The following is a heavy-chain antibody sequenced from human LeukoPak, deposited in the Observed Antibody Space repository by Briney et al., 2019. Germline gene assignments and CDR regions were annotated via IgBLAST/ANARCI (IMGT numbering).Heavy chain of an antibody. CDR1: GASVSSGSYY. D-gene: IGHD2/OR15-2a*01. CDR2: IYYSGST. CDR3: ARTNNAFDI. Sequence: SETLSLTCNVSGASVSSGSYYWSWIRQPPGKELEWIGYIYYSGSTSYNPSLKSRVTISVDTSKNQFSLKLSSVTAADTAVYYCARTNNAFDIWGQGTMVTVSS. V-gene: IGHV4-61*01. J-gene: IGHJ3*02.